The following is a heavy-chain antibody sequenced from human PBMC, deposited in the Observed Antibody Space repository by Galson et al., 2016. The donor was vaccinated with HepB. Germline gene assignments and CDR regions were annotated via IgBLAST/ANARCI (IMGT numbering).Heavy chain of an antibody. D-gene: IGHD6-13*01. CDR3: ARETITIAPAGNDAFDI. Sequence: SLRLSCAASGFSFSTFWMSWVRQAPGKGLEWLANIKQDGSEKHYVDSVKGRFTTSRDNAKNTLYLQMNALRAEDTAVYYCARETITIAPAGNDAFDIWGQGTMVTVSS. V-gene: IGHV3-7*01. CDR1: GFSFSTFW. CDR2: IKQDGSEK. J-gene: IGHJ3*02.